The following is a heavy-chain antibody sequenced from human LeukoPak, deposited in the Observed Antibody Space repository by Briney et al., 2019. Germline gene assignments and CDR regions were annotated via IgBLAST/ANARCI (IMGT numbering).Heavy chain of an antibody. Sequence: GGSLRLSCAASGFTFSIYWVSWVRQAPGKGLEWVANIKQDGSEKYYVDPVKGRFTISRDNAKNSLYLQMNSLRAEDTAVYYCARIYYDSSGYRLFDYWGQGILVTVSS. CDR2: IKQDGSEK. CDR3: ARIYYDSSGYRLFDY. V-gene: IGHV3-7*04. CDR1: GFTFSIYW. J-gene: IGHJ4*02. D-gene: IGHD3-22*01.